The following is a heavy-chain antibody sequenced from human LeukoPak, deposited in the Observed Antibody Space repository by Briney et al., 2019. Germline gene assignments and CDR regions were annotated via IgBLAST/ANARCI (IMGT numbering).Heavy chain of an antibody. CDR1: GISISTDLYY. V-gene: IGHV4-61*02. CDR3: ARGSGWNSFDP. J-gene: IGHJ5*02. D-gene: IGHD6-19*01. CDR2: IYSNGWT. Sequence: SETLSLTCTVSGISISTDLYYWTWIRQPAGKGLEWIGRIYSNGWTDYNPPLKSRVSISIDTSKNHFSLKMSLATAADTALYYCARGSGWNSFDPWGQGTLVTVSS.